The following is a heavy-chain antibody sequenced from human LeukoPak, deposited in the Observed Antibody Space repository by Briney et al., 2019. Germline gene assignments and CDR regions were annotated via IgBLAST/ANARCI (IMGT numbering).Heavy chain of an antibody. CDR2: ISSSSSYI. CDR1: GFTFSSYS. V-gene: IGHV3-21*01. CDR3: ARAKVSPGHDAFDI. Sequence: GGSLRLSCAAPGFTFSSYSMNWVRQAPGKGLEWVSSISSSSSYIYYADSVKGRFTISRDNAKNSLYLQMNSLRAEDTAVYYCARAKVSPGHDAFDIWGQGTMVTVSS. D-gene: IGHD5/OR15-5a*01. J-gene: IGHJ3*02.